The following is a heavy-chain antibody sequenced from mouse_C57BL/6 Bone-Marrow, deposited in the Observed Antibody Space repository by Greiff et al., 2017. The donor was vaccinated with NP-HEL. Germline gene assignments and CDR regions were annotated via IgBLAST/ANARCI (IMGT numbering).Heavy chain of an antibody. Sequence: QVQLQQPGAELVKPGASVKLSCKASGYTFTSYWMQWVNQRPGQGLEWIGEIDPSDSYTNYNQKFKGKATLTVDTSSSTAYMQLSSLTSEDSAVYYCARGAYYWYFDVWGTGTTVTVAS. CDR3: ARGAYYWYFDV. V-gene: IGHV1-50*01. CDR2: IDPSDSYT. CDR1: GYTFTSYW. J-gene: IGHJ1*03.